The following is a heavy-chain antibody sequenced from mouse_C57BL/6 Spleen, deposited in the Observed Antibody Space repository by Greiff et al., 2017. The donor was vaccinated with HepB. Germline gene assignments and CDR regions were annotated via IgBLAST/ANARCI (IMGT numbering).Heavy chain of an antibody. CDR1: GFTFSDYG. CDR3: ARGYGNYVAGYAMDY. J-gene: IGHJ4*01. Sequence: EVKVVESGGGLVKPGGSLKLSCAASGFTFSDYGMHWVRQAPEKGLEWVAYISSGSSTIYYADTVKGRFTISRDNAKNTLFLQMTSLRSEDTAMYYCARGYGNYVAGYAMDYWGQGTSVTVSS. V-gene: IGHV5-17*01. CDR2: ISSGSSTI. D-gene: IGHD2-10*02.